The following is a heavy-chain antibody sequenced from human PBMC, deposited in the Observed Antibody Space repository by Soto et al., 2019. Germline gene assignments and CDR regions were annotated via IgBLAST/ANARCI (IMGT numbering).Heavy chain of an antibody. V-gene: IGHV3-64*02. J-gene: IGHJ3*02. CDR1: GFTFSSFA. D-gene: IGHD1-1*01. CDR3: ARSKVPAVTNDAFAI. CDR2: ITSNGGST. Sequence: GGSLRLSCAASGFTFSSFAMHWVRQAPGKGLEYVSAITSNGGSTYHADSVKGRFTISRDNSKNTLYLQMGSLRDEDMARYYCARSKVPAVTNDAFAIWGQGTMVTVSS.